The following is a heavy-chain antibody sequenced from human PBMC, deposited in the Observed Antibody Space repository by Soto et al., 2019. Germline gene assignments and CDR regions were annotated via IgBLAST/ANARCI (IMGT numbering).Heavy chain of an antibody. CDR1: GGSISSYY. J-gene: IGHJ4*02. D-gene: IGHD3-22*01. Sequence: LSLTCTVSGGSISSYYWSWIRQPPGKGLEWIGYIYFRGTTNYNPSLKSRVTMSADTSKNQFFLKLNSVTAADTAVYYCARMNYYDTSGYPFDYWGQGMMVTVSS. CDR3: ARMNYYDTSGYPFDY. CDR2: IYFRGTT. V-gene: IGHV4-59*01.